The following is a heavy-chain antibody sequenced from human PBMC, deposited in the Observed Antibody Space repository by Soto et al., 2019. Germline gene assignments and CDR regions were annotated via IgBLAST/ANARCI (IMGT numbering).Heavy chain of an antibody. V-gene: IGHV3-30*18. D-gene: IGHD6-19*01. CDR3: AKDLHSSGWYSSPFYFDY. J-gene: IGHJ4*02. CDR1: GFTFSSYG. CDR2: ISYDGSNK. Sequence: GGSLRLFCAASGFTFSSYGMHWVRQAPGKGLEWVAVISYDGSNKYYADSVKGRFTISRDNSKNTLYLQMNSLRAEDTAVYYCAKDLHSSGWYSSPFYFDYWGQGTLVTVSS.